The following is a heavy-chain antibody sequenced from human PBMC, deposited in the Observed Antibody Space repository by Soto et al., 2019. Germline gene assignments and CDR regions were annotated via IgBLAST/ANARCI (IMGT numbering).Heavy chain of an antibody. CDR1: GGSISSGGYY. J-gene: IGHJ4*02. CDR2: IYYSGST. CDR3: ARVSITGAIVFDY. D-gene: IGHD1-7*01. Sequence: QVQLQESGPGLVKPSQTLSLTCTVSGGSISSGGYYWSWIRQHPGKGLEWIGYIYYSGSTYDNPSLMSRVTISVDTSKNQFSLKLSAVAAADTAVDYCARVSITGAIVFDYWGQGTLVTVSS. V-gene: IGHV4-31*03.